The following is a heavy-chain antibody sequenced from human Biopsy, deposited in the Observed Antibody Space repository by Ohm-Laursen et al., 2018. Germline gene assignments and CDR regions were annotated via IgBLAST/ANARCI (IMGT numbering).Heavy chain of an antibody. CDR2: ISGNSDII. Sequence: SLRLSCSASGFIFSTYTMNWVRQAPGEGLEWVSTISGNSDIIYDTDSVKDRFTISRDNSKNTLYLQMNSLRADDTAVYYCALAAAQTVTHFDYWGQGTLVTVSS. J-gene: IGHJ4*02. CDR3: ALAAAQTVTHFDY. CDR1: GFIFSTYT. D-gene: IGHD4-17*01. V-gene: IGHV3-23*01.